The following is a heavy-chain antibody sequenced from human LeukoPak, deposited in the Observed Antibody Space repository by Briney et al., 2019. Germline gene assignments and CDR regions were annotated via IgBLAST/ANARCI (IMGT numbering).Heavy chain of an antibody. CDR2: IYPGDSDT. V-gene: IGHV5-51*01. CDR1: GYSFTTYW. J-gene: IGHJ4*02. CDR3: ARRYCSGGSCYSNFDY. D-gene: IGHD2-15*01. Sequence: GESLKISCKGSGYSFTTYWIGWVRQMPGKGLEWTGIIYPGDSDTKYNPSFQGQVTISADKSINTAYLQWSSLKASDTAMYYCARRYCSGGSCYSNFDYWGQGTLVTVSS.